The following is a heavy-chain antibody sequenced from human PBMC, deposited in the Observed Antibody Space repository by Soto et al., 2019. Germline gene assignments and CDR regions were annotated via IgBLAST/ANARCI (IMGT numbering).Heavy chain of an antibody. CDR2: IYYSGST. D-gene: IGHD2-21*02. J-gene: IGHJ5*02. CDR1: GGSIRSRGYL. CDR3: ARHPSDFWFDP. V-gene: IGHV4-39*01. Sequence: SETLSLTSTVSGGSIRSRGYLWGCIRQPPGKGLEWIGSIYYSGSTYYNPSLKSRVTVSVDTSKNQFSLKLSSVTAADTAVYYCARHPSDFWFDPWGQGTLVTVSS.